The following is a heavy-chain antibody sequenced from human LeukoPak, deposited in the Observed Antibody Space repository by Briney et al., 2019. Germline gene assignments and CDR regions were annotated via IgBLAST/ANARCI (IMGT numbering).Heavy chain of an antibody. CDR1: GFTFSSYA. J-gene: IGHJ4*02. Sequence: GRSLRLSCAASGFTFSSYAMHWVRQAPGKGLEWVALISYDGSNKYYADSVKGRFTTSRDNSKNTLYLQMNSLRAEDTAVYYCARAGSSGWYSFDYWGQGTLVTVSP. V-gene: IGHV3-30-3*01. CDR3: ARAGSSGWYSFDY. CDR2: ISYDGSNK. D-gene: IGHD6-19*01.